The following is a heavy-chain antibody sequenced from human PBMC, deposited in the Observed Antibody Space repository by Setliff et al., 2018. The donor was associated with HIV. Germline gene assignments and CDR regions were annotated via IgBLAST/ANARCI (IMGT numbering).Heavy chain of an antibody. V-gene: IGHV4-39*01. D-gene: IGHD3-10*01. CDR3: ARTYYYGSGSSNWFDP. CDR2: IYYSGST. CDR1: GGSISITTYY. Sequence: SETLSLTCTASGGSISITTYYWGWIRQPPGKGLEWIGSIYYSGSTYYNPSLKSRVTISVDTSKNQFSLKLSSVTAADTAVYYCARTYYYGSGSSNWFDPWGQGTLVTVSS. J-gene: IGHJ5*02.